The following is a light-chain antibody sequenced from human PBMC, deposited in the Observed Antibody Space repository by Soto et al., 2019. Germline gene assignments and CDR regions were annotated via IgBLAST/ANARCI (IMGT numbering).Light chain of an antibody. CDR3: QQSYSTPLT. CDR1: QSIDTY. V-gene: IGKV1-39*01. J-gene: IGKJ4*01. CDR2: SAF. Sequence: DIQLTQSPSSLSASVGDRVTITCRASQSIDTYLNWYQQKPGKAPSLLIYSAFSLQSGVPSRFTGSGSGTDFTLTISSLQPEDFATYYCQQSYSTPLTVGGGTKVDIK.